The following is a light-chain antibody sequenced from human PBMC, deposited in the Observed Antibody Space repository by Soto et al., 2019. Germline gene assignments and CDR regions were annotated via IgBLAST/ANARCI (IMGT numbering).Light chain of an antibody. J-gene: IGKJ1*01. CDR2: EVS. V-gene: IGKV1-5*03. CDR3: QHYSGDRAT. CDR1: QSINKW. Sequence: DILLTQSPSTLSAYVGDRVTISCRASQSINKWLAWYQHKPGKAPNLLIYEVSTLHSGVPSRFSGSGSGTEFTLTISSLRPDDFATYYCQHYSGDRATFGQGTKVEI.